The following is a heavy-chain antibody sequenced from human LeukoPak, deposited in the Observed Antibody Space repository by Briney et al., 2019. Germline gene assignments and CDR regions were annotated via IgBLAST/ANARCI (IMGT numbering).Heavy chain of an antibody. J-gene: IGHJ4*02. Sequence: SETLSLTCTVSGGSISSGDYYWSWIRQPPGKGLEWIGYIYYSGSTNYNPSLKSRVTISVDTSKNQFSLKLSSVTAADTAVYYCARDGRRGATTTRFDYWGQGTLVTVSS. CDR1: GGSISSGDYY. V-gene: IGHV4-61*08. CDR3: ARDGRRGATTTRFDY. CDR2: IYYSGST. D-gene: IGHD1-26*01.